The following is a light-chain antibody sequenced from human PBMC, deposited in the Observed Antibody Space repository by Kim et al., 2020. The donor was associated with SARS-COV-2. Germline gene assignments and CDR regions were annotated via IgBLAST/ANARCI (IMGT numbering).Light chain of an antibody. CDR3: QQYGSSGT. CDR1: QSVSSSY. Sequence: EIVLTQSPGTLSLSPGERATLSCRASQSVSSSYLAWYQQKPGQAPRLLIYGASSRATGIPDRFSGSWSGTDFTLTISRLEPEDFAVYYWQQYGSSGTFGQGTKVDIK. CDR2: GAS. V-gene: IGKV3-20*01. J-gene: IGKJ1*01.